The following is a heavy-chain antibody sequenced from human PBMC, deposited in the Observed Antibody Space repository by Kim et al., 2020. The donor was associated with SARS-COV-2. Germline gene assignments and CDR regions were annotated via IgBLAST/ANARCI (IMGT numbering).Heavy chain of an antibody. J-gene: IGHJ4*02. CDR1: GFTFSSYA. CDR2: ISYDGSNK. D-gene: IGHD6-13*01. CDR3: AREGIAAAGPPVEY. V-gene: IGHV3-30*04. Sequence: GGSLRLSCAASGFTFSSYAMHWVRQAPGKGLEWVAVISYDGSNKYYADSVKGRFTISRDNSKNTLYLQMNSLRAEDTAVYYCAREGIAAAGPPVEYWGQGTLVTVSS.